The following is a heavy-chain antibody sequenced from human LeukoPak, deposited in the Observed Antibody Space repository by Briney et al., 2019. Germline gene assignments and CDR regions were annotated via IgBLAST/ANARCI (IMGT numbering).Heavy chain of an antibody. CDR2: MNPNSGNT. CDR1: GYTFTTYD. D-gene: IGHD6-13*01. V-gene: IGHV1-8*01. Sequence: ASVKVSCKASGYTFTTYDINWVRQATGQGLEWMGWMNPNSGNTGYAQKFQGRVTRTRNTSISTAYMELSSLRSEDTAVYYCARERGAAGGIEYWGQGTLVTVSS. CDR3: ARERGAAGGIEY. J-gene: IGHJ4*02.